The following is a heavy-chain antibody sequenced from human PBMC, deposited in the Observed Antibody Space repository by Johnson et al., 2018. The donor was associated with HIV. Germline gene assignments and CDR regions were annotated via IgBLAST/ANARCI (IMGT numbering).Heavy chain of an antibody. CDR3: ARDQDWGYYDSTAFDI. Sequence: QEQLVESGGGVVQPGRSLRLSCAASGITFSSYAMHWVRQAPGKGLEWVAVISYDGSNKYYADSVKGRFTISRDNSKNTLYLQMNSLRAEDTAVYYCARDQDWGYYDSTAFDIWGQGTMVTVSS. CDR2: ISYDGSNK. CDR1: GITFSSYA. D-gene: IGHD3-22*01. J-gene: IGHJ3*02. V-gene: IGHV3-30*04.